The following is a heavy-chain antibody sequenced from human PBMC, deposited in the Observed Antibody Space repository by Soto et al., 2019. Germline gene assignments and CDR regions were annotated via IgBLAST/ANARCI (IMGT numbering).Heavy chain of an antibody. CDR3: AREVASYDRSGFFDY. D-gene: IGHD3-22*01. CDR2: ISYDGNNK. J-gene: IGHJ4*02. V-gene: IGHV3-30-3*01. CDR1: GFIFSNST. Sequence: GGSLGIACAGSGFIFSNSTFHWVRQAPGKGLEWVALISYDGNNKYYADSVKGRFTISRDNSKNTLYLQMHSLRADDTAVYYCAREVASYDRSGFFDYWGQGALVTVSS.